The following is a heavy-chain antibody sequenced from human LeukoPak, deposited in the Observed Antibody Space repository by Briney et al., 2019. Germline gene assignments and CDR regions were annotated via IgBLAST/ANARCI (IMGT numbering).Heavy chain of an antibody. V-gene: IGHV3-33*01. CDR2: IWYDGGNK. Sequence: GGSLRLSCAASGFTFSSYGMHWVRQAPGKGLEWVAVIWYDGGNKYYADSVKGRFTISRDNSKNTLYLQMNSLRAEDTAVYYCAREMVPYYYDSSGTGFQHWGQGTLVTVSS. CDR1: GFTFSSYG. D-gene: IGHD3-22*01. CDR3: AREMVPYYYDSSGTGFQH. J-gene: IGHJ1*01.